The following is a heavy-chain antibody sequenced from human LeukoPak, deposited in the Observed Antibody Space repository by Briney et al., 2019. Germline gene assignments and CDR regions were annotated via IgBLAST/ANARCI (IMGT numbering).Heavy chain of an antibody. D-gene: IGHD2-2*01. CDR2: MDPDGSAT. J-gene: IGHJ4*02. V-gene: IGHV3-7*01. CDR1: GFSFSNFW. Sequence: GSLRLSCGASGFSFSNFWMSWIRQAPGKGLERVANMDPDGSATYYLDSVKGRFTISRDNAKTSVYLQMNSLRPDDTAVYYCARTLVEVPGHSDLFDFWGQGTLVTVSS. CDR3: ARTLVEVPGHSDLFDF.